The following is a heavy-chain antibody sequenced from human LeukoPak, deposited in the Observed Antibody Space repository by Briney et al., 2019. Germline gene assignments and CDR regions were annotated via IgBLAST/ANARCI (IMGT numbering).Heavy chain of an antibody. J-gene: IGHJ4*02. CDR3: ARPYRSGWHGSFEY. CDR2: IYYSGST. CDR1: GGSLTSYY. V-gene: IGHV4-59*01. D-gene: IGHD6-19*01. Sequence: SETLSLTCTVSGGSLTSYYWSWIRQPPGKGLEWIGNIYYSGSTNYNPSLKSRVTISVDTSKDQFSLKLSSVTAADTAVYYCARPYRSGWHGSFEYWGQGSLVTVSS.